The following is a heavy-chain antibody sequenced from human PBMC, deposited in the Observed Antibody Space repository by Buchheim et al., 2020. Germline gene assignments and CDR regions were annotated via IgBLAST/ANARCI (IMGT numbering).Heavy chain of an antibody. CDR3: ARGSSSSLKYYYYGMDV. Sequence: QVQLQQWGAGLLKPSETLSLTCAVYGGSFSGYYWSWIRQPPGKGLEWIGEINHSGSTNYNPSLKSRVTISVDTSKKQFSLKLSSVTAADTAVYYCARGSSSSLKYYYYGMDVWGQGTT. CDR1: GGSFSGYY. V-gene: IGHV4-34*01. D-gene: IGHD6-13*01. J-gene: IGHJ6*02. CDR2: INHSGST.